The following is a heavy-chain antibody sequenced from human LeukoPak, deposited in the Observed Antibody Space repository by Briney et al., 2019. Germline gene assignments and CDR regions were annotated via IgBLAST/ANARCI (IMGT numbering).Heavy chain of an antibody. D-gene: IGHD6-19*01. CDR3: AKDIGSSGGLDDP. V-gene: IGHV3-23*01. CDR2: ISGTGTST. Sequence: GGSLRLSCAASGFIFSSHAMSWVRQAPGKGLEWVTTISGTGTSTNYADSVKGRFTISRDNAKNSLYLQMNSLRAEDTALYYCAKDIGSSGGLDDPWGQGTLVTVSS. CDR1: GFIFSSHA. J-gene: IGHJ5*02.